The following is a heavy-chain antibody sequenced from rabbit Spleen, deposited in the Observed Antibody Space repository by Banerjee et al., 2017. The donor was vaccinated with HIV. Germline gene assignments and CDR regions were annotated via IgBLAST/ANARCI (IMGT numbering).Heavy chain of an antibody. CDR1: GFSFSSNVY. V-gene: IGHV1S45*01. CDR3: ARDTASSFSSYGMDL. J-gene: IGHJ6*01. Sequence: QEQLVESGGGLVQPGASLTLTCAASGFSFSSNVYMCWVRQAPGKGLEWIGCIDTGARGYTYYATWAKGRFTCSKPSSTTVTLQMTSLTAADTATYFCARDTASSFSSYGMDLWGQGTLVTVS. D-gene: IGHD3-3*01. CDR2: IDTGARGYT.